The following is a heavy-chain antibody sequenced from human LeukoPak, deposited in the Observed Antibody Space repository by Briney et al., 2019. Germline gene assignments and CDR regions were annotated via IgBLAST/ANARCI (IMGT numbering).Heavy chain of an antibody. Sequence: GGSLRLSCAASGFTFSSYEMSWVRQAPGKGLEWVSYISSSGSTIYYADSVKGRFTISRDNAKNSLYLQMNSLRAEDTAVHYCARDVARWIQYFDWSIDAFDIWGQGTMVTVSS. CDR2: ISSSGSTI. V-gene: IGHV3-48*03. CDR3: ARDVARWIQYFDWSIDAFDI. J-gene: IGHJ3*02. D-gene: IGHD3-9*01. CDR1: GFTFSSYE.